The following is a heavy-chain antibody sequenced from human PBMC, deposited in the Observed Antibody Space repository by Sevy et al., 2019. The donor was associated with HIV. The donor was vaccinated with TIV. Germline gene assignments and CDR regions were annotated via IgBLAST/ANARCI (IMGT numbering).Heavy chain of an antibody. D-gene: IGHD2-2*01. J-gene: IGHJ4*02. CDR2: ISSSSSYI. CDR1: GFTFSSYT. CDR3: ARGGCTSSSCYLFDY. Sequence: PGGSLRLSCVASGFTFSSYTMNWVRQAPGKGLEWVSSISSSSSYIFYADSVKGRFTISRDNAKNSLYLQMNSLRDEDTAVYYCARGGCTSSSCYLFDYWGQGTLVTVSS. V-gene: IGHV3-21*01.